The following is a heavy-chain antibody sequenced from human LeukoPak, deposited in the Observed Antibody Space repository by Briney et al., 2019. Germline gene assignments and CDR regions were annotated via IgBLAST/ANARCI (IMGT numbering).Heavy chain of an antibody. Sequence: ASVKVSCKASGYSFTTFHINWVRQATGQGLEWMGWMSPTSGNTGYAEKLQGRVSMTRNTSIDTAYMELSSLKPEDTAVYYCARSLAGRTYYYYMDAWGSGTTVTVSS. CDR1: GYSFTTFH. CDR3: ARSLAGRTYYYYMDA. J-gene: IGHJ6*03. CDR2: MSPTSGNT. V-gene: IGHV1-8*01. D-gene: IGHD6-6*01.